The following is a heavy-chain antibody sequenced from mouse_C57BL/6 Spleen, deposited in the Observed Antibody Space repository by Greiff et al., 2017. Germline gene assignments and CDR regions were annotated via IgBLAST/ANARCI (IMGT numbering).Heavy chain of an antibody. D-gene: IGHD2-10*02. CDR1: GYTFTSYW. V-gene: IGHV1-55*01. Sequence: QVQLQQPGAELVKPGASVKMSCKASGYTFTSYWITWVKQRPGQGLEWIGDIYPGSGSTNYNEKFKSKATLTVTTSSSTAYMQLSSLTSEDSAVYYCARSPRDYWGQGTTLTVSS. J-gene: IGHJ2*01. CDR3: ARSPRDY. CDR2: IYPGSGST.